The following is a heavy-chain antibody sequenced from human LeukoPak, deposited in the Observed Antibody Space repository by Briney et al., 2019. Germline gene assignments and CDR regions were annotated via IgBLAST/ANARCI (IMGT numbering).Heavy chain of an antibody. CDR3: ASSSYDLLTGLGLTHDI. CDR1: GGSFSDYF. V-gene: IGHV4-34*01. J-gene: IGHJ4*02. Sequence: PSETLSLTCAVYGGSFSDYFWTWIRQPPGKGLEWIGEVHPSGRTNYKSSLKSRVTISVDTSKNQFSLSLSSVTAADTAVYFCASSSYDLLTGLGLTHDIWGQGTLVTVSS. D-gene: IGHD3-9*01. CDR2: VHPSGRT.